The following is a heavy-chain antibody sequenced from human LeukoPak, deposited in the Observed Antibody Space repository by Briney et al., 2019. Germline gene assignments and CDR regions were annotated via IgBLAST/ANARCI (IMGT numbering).Heavy chain of an antibody. CDR2: ISAYNGNT. D-gene: IGHD3-9*01. CDR3: ARDFIPRGYDILTGLPIKPQDAFDI. V-gene: IGHV1-18*01. Sequence: ASVKVSCKASGGTFSSYAISWVRQAPGQGLEWMGWISAYNGNTNYAQKLQGRVTMTTDTSTSTAHMELRSLRSDDTAVYYCARDFIPRGYDILTGLPIKPQDAFDIWGQGTMVTVSS. J-gene: IGHJ3*02. CDR1: GGTFSSYA.